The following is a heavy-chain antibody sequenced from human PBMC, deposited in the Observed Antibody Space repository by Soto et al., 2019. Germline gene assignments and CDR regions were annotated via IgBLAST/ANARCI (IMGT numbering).Heavy chain of an antibody. CDR3: ARVSGSYYYGMDV. CDR1: GGSISSSNW. D-gene: IGHD1-26*01. V-gene: IGHV4-4*02. Sequence: QVQLQESGPGLVKPSGTLSLTCVVSGGSISSSNWWSWVRSPPGKGLEWIREIKQSGSTSYNPSLKSRVTISVDTSKNQFSLELSSVIAADTAVYYCARVSGSYYYGMDVWGQGNTVTVSS. CDR2: IKQSGST. J-gene: IGHJ6*02.